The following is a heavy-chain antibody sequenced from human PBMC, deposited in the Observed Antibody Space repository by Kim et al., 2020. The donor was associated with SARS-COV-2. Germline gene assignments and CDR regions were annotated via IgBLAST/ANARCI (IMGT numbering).Heavy chain of an antibody. J-gene: IGHJ1*01. V-gene: IGHV3-23*01. Sequence: GGSLRLSCAASGFTFSSYAMSWVRQAPGKGLEWVSAISGSGGSTYYADSVKGRFTISRDNSKNTLYLQMNSLRAEDTAVYYCAKARGGYYDSSGYPYFQHWGQGTLVTVSS. CDR3: AKARGGYYDSSGYPYFQH. CDR2: ISGSGGST. CDR1: GFTFSSYA. D-gene: IGHD3-22*01.